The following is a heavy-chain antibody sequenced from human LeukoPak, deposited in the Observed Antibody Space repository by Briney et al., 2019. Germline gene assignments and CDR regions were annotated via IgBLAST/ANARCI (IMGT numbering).Heavy chain of an antibody. V-gene: IGHV4-31*03. CDR1: GGSQTRGVYL. Sequence: PSETLSLTCTLSGGSQTRGVYLCRWIRQHPGKGLEYIGYIYHSGSTHYNPSLQSRVSMSVDTSKNQFSLKVTSVTAADTAVYYCARDKGVGDTYWVILLWGQGILVTVSS. CDR2: IYHSGST. D-gene: IGHD3-16*02. J-gene: IGHJ4*02. CDR3: ARDKGVGDTYWVILL.